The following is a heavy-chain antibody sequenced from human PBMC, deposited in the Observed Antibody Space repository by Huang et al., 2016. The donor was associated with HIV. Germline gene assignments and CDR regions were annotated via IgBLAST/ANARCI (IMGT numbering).Heavy chain of an antibody. CDR3: VREREMATLRVRSFDS. CDR1: GFSFSDYY. CDR2: ISISGGSI. V-gene: IGHV3-11*01. Sequence: QVQLVESGGGLVKPGGSLRLACEASGFSFSDYYMRGIRQAPGKGLEWISYISISGGSIYYADSVRRRFTISRDNAKNSLYLQMNSLRVEDTAIYYCVREREMATLRVRSFDSWGQGTLVTVSS. J-gene: IGHJ4*02.